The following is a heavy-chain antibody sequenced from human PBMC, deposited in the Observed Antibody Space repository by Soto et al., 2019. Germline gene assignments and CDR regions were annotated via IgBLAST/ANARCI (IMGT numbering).Heavy chain of an antibody. CDR1: GFTFSSYG. CDR2: IWYDGSNK. Sequence: GGSLRLSCAASGFTFSSYGMHWVRQAPGKGLEWVAVIWYDGSNKYYADSVKGRFTISRDNSKNTLYLQMNSLRAEDTAVYYCARDPALNYYDSRGVLDYWGQGTLVNVSS. J-gene: IGHJ4*02. CDR3: ARDPALNYYDSRGVLDY. D-gene: IGHD3-22*01. V-gene: IGHV3-33*01.